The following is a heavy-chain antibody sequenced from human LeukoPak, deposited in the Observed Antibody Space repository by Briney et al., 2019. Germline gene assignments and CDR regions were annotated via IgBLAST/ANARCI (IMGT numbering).Heavy chain of an antibody. V-gene: IGHV1-2*06. CDR2: INPNSGGT. CDR1: GYTFTGYY. J-gene: IGHJ4*02. CDR3: ARDRLAIYGSGSYNY. Sequence: ASVKVSCKASGYTFTGYYMHWVRQAPGQGLEWMGRINPNSGGTNYAQKFQGRVTMTRDTSISTAYMELSRLRSDDPAVYYCARDRLAIYGSGSYNYWGQGTLVTVSS. D-gene: IGHD3-10*01.